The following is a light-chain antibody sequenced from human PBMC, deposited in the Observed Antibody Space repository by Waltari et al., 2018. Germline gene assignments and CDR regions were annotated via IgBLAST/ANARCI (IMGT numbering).Light chain of an antibody. CDR2: AAS. V-gene: IGKV3-20*01. J-gene: IGKJ4*01. CDR3: QQYGSSLVT. CDR1: QWVTSSY. Sequence: EIVLTQSPDTLSLSPGERATLSCRASQWVTSSYLAWYQQTPGQAPRLLIYAASARATGTPDRFSGSVSGTDFTLTISRLEPEDFAVYFCQQYGSSLVTFGGGTEVEIK.